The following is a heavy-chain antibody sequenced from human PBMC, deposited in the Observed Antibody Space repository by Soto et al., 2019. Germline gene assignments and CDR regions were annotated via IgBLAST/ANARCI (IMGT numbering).Heavy chain of an antibody. CDR2: IYYSGGT. CDR3: ARGMYYDFWSGYYPYYYYYGMDV. J-gene: IGHJ6*02. D-gene: IGHD3-3*01. CDR1: GGSISSYY. Sequence: SETLSLTCTVSGGSISSYYWSWIRQPPGKGLGWIGYIYYSGGTNYNPSLKSRVTISVDTSKNQFSLKLSSVTAADTAVYYCARGMYYDFWSGYYPYYYYYGMDVWGQGTTVTVSS. V-gene: IGHV4-59*01.